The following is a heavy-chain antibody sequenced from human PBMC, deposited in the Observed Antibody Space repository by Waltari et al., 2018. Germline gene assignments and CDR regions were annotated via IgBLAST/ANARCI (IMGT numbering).Heavy chain of an antibody. CDR1: GFTFSSYS. CDR3: ARDRENYYDSSGYPGLWAFDI. CDR2: ISSSSSYI. D-gene: IGHD3-22*01. J-gene: IGHJ3*02. V-gene: IGHV3-21*01. Sequence: EVQLVESGGGLVKPGGSLRLSCAASGFTFSSYSMNWVRQAPGKGLEWVSSISSSSSYIYYADSVKGRFTISRDNAKNSLYLQMNSLRAEDTAVYYCARDRENYYDSSGYPGLWAFDIWGQGTMVTVSS.